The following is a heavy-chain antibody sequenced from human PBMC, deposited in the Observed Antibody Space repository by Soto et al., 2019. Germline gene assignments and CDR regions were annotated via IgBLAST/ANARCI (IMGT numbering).Heavy chain of an antibody. V-gene: IGHV1-69*01. CDR3: ARGASTHYYDSSGYCKGPLDY. CDR1: GGTFNIYS. D-gene: IGHD3-22*01. CDR2: IIPLFGTA. Sequence: QVQLVQSGADVKKPGSSVKVSCKASGGTFNIYSISWVRQAPGQGLEWMGGIIPLFGTAYYAQEFQGRVTITADESTSTAYMELSSLRSEDTAVYFCARGASTHYYDSSGYCKGPLDYWGQGTLVTVSS. J-gene: IGHJ4*02.